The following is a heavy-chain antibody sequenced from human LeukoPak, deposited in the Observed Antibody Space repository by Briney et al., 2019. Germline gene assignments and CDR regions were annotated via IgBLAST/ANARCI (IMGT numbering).Heavy chain of an antibody. Sequence: PGGSLRLSCAASGFTFSSYGMHWVRQAPGKGLEWVAVISYDGSNKYYADSVKGRFTISRDNSKNTLYLQMNSLRAEDTAVYYCARDRGSGWKGDAFDIWGQGTMVTVSS. D-gene: IGHD6-19*01. CDR2: ISYDGSNK. CDR1: GFTFSSYG. V-gene: IGHV3-30*03. J-gene: IGHJ3*02. CDR3: ARDRGSGWKGDAFDI.